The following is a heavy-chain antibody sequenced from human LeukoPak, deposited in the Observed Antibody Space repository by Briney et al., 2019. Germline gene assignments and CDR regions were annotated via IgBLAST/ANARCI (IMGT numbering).Heavy chain of an antibody. D-gene: IGHD3-9*01. CDR3: AVLDILTGYYKGDFDY. J-gene: IGHJ4*02. V-gene: IGHV3-7*01. CDR1: GFTFSNYA. Sequence: GGSLRLSCAASGFTFSNYAMSWVRQAPGKGLEWVANIKQDGNEIYYVDSVKGRFTISRDNAKNSLYLQMNSLRAEDTAVYYCAVLDILTGYYKGDFDYWGQGTLVTVSS. CDR2: IKQDGNEI.